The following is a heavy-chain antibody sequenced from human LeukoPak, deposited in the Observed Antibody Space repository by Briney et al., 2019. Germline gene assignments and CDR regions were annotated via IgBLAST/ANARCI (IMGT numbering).Heavy chain of an antibody. V-gene: IGHV3-7*01. J-gene: IGHJ4*02. D-gene: IGHD4-17*01. CDR1: GFNLRSYE. CDR3: GRGSGAPDN. Sequence: GGSLRLSCAASGFNLRSYEMNWVRQAPGKGLEWVASIKQDGSEKYYVGSVKGRFTISRDNAKNSLSLQMSSLRAEDTAVYYCGRGSGAPDNWGQGTLVTVSS. CDR2: IKQDGSEK.